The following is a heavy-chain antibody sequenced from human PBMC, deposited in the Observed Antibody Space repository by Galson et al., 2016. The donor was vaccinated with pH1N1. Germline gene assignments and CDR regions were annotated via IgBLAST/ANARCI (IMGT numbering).Heavy chain of an antibody. D-gene: IGHD3-3*01. CDR1: GYTFSGFG. V-gene: IGHV1-18*04. CDR3: PRERSDWSGCYLEY. CDR2: IRPDNGKT. J-gene: IGHJ4*02. Sequence: SVKVSCKASGYTFSGFGISWVRQAPGQGLEWMGWIRPDNGKTIYEQKFQGRVTMTTDTSTSTAYMALGSLRSDDTAVYYCPRERSDWSGCYLEYWGQGALVTVSS.